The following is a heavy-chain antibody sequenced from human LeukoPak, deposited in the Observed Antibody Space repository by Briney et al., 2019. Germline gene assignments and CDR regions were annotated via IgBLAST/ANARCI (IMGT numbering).Heavy chain of an antibody. CDR2: IIPIFGTA. CDR3: ARGLNYFDWLLPDY. CDR1: GGTFSSYA. V-gene: IGHV1-69*01. J-gene: IGHJ4*02. Sequence: SVKVSCKASGGTFSSYAISWVRQAPGQGLEWMGGIIPIFGTANYAQKFQGRVTITADESTSTAYMELSSLRSEDTAVYYCARGLNYFDWLLPDYWGQGTLVTVSS. D-gene: IGHD3-9*01.